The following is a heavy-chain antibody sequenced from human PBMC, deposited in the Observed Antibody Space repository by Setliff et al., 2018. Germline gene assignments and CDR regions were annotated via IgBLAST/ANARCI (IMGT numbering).Heavy chain of an antibody. V-gene: IGHV4-59*01. CDR3: ARLSWNGLRYYGLDV. D-gene: IGHD3-3*01. J-gene: IGHJ6*02. Sequence: SETLSLTCTVSGVSIRSYYWSWIRQPPGKGLEWIGYIFYSGSSNYNPSLQSRVSISVDTSKNQLSLKLDSLTAADTAVYYCARLSWNGLRYYGLDVWGQGTTVTVSS. CDR2: IFYSGSS. CDR1: GVSIRSYY.